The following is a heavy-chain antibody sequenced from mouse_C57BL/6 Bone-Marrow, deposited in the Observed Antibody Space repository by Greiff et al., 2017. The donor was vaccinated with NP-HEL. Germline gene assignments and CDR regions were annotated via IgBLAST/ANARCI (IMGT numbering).Heavy chain of an antibody. Sequence: EVKLVESGGDLVKPGGSLKLSCAASGFTFSSYGMSWVRQTPDKRLEWVATISSGGSYTYYPDSVKGRFTISRDNAKNTLYLQMSSLKSEETAMYYCARHDGYYGFAYWGQGTLVTVSA. D-gene: IGHD2-3*01. V-gene: IGHV5-6*01. CDR1: GFTFSSYG. CDR3: ARHDGYYGFAY. J-gene: IGHJ3*01. CDR2: ISSGGSYT.